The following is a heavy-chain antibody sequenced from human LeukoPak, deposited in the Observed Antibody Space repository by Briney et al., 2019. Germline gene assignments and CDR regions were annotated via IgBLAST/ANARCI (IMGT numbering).Heavy chain of an antibody. J-gene: IGHJ6*02. Sequence: SVTVSCTTSGYTFTSYGISWVRQAPGQGLEWMGGIIPIFGTANYAQKFQGRVTITADESTSTAYMELSSLRSEDTAVYYCARDVGRPYYYYGMDVWGQGTTVTVSS. CDR1: GYTFTSYG. CDR3: ARDVGRPYYYYGMDV. V-gene: IGHV1-69*13. CDR2: IIPIFGTA. D-gene: IGHD6-6*01.